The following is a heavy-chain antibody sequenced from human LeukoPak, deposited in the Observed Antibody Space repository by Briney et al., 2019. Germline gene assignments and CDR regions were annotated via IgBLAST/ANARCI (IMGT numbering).Heavy chain of an antibody. CDR1: GGSISSYY. J-gene: IGHJ3*02. CDR3: ASGSWRAFDI. D-gene: IGHD1-26*01. Sequence: SETLSLTCTVSGGSISSYYWSWIRQPPGKGLEWIGYIYYRGSTNYNPSLKSRVTISVDTCKNQFSLKLSSVTAADTAVYYCASGSWRAFDIWAQGPMVPVSS. CDR2: IYYRGST. V-gene: IGHV4-59*01.